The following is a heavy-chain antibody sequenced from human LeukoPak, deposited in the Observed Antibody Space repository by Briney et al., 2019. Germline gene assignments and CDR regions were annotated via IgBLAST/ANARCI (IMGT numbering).Heavy chain of an antibody. CDR1: GFTFSSYE. CDR2: ISSSGSTI. D-gene: IGHD2-15*01. V-gene: IGHV3-48*03. Sequence: GGSLRLSCAASGFTFSSYEMNWVRQAPGKGLEWVSYISSSGSTIYYADSVKGRFTISRDNAKNSLYLQMNSLRAEDTAVYYCVQESSSLLRSYFDYWGQGTLVTVSS. CDR3: VQESSSLLRSYFDY. J-gene: IGHJ4*02.